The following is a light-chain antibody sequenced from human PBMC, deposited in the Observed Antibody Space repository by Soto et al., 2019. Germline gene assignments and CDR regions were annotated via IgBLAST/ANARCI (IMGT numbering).Light chain of an antibody. CDR3: QQGYSLTLT. J-gene: IGKJ5*01. CDR2: SAS. Sequence: DIQVTQSPSSLSASVGDRVTITCRASQSISGYLNWYHQRPGSAPKLLIYSASNLQTGVPSRCSGSRSGTDFTLTISSLQPEDFATYYCQQGYSLTLTFGQGTRLEIK. V-gene: IGKV1-39*01. CDR1: QSISGY.